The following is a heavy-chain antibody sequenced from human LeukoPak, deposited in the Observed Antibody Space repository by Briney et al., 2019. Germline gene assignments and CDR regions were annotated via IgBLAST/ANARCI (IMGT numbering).Heavy chain of an antibody. CDR1: GGSITSDSYY. V-gene: IGHV4-39*01. Sequence: SETLSLTCTVSGGSITSDSYYWGWIRQPPGKGLEWIGSIYYSGSTYYTPSLKSRVTISVDTSKNQFSLKLSSVTATDTAVYYCARHRGSSSNFDYWGQGTLVTVSS. D-gene: IGHD6-6*01. CDR3: ARHRGSSSNFDY. CDR2: IYYSGST. J-gene: IGHJ4*02.